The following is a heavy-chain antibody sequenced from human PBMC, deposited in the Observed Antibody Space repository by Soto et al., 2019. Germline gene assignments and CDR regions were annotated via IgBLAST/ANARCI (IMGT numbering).Heavy chain of an antibody. Sequence: SETLSLTCSVSGDSISNLDYFWAWIRQPPGQALEYIGYIYKSATTYYNPSFESRVAISVDTSKSRFSLNVTSVTAADTAVYFCARGRYCLTGRCFPNWFDSWGQGALVTVSS. J-gene: IGHJ5*01. D-gene: IGHD7-27*01. CDR3: ARGRYCLTGRCFPNWFDS. CDR1: GDSISNLDYF. V-gene: IGHV4-30-4*01. CDR2: IYKSATT.